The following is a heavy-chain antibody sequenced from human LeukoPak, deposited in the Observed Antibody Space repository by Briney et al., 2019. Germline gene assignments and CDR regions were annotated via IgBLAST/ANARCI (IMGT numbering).Heavy chain of an antibody. CDR3: ARLHANYDFWSGQVKRELPVEDY. Sequence: SQTLSLTCAVSGGSISSGGYSWSWIRQPPGKGLEWIGYIYHSGSTYYNPSLKSRVTISVDTSKNQFSLKLSSVTAADTAVYYCARLHANYDFWSGQVKRELPVEDYWGQGTLVTVSS. V-gene: IGHV4-30-2*01. D-gene: IGHD3-3*01. CDR1: GGSISSGGYS. CDR2: IYHSGST. J-gene: IGHJ4*02.